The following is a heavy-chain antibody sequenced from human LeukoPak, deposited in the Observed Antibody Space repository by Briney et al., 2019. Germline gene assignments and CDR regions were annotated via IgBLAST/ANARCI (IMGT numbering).Heavy chain of an antibody. V-gene: IGHV3-23*01. CDR3: AKDFGSGGGFDY. CDR1: GFTFSSYW. J-gene: IGHJ4*02. CDR2: ISGSGERT. Sequence: GGSLRLSCAASGFTFSSYWMSWVRQAPGKGLEWVSGISGSGERTHYADSEKGRFTISRDNLKNTLYVQMITLRAEDTAVYFCAKDFGSGGGFDYWGQGTLVTVSS. D-gene: IGHD2-15*01.